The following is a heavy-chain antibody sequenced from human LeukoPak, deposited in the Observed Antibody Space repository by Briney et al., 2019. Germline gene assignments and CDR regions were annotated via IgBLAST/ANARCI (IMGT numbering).Heavy chain of an antibody. CDR3: ERDSGTADS. Sequence: GGSLRLSCAASGFTVSDYYMSWILQAPWKGREGVSYISSSGSTIYYADSVKGRFPISRDNATNSLYLHMNSMRAEDTAVYYCERDSGTADSWGQGTLVTVSS. CDR1: GFTVSDYY. D-gene: IGHD2-15*01. CDR2: ISSSGSTI. J-gene: IGHJ4*02. V-gene: IGHV3-11*01.